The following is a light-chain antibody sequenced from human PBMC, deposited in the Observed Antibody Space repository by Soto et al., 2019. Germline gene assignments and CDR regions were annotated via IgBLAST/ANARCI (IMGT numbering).Light chain of an antibody. CDR3: QQYGSSPGT. CDR1: QSVSSSY. J-gene: IGKJ1*01. CDR2: GAS. Sequence: EIEWTQSPATLSLSPGERATLSCRASQSVSSSYLAWYQQKPGQAPRLLIYGASSRATGIPDRFSGSGSGTDFTLTISRLEPEDFAVYYCQQYGSSPGTFGQGTKVDIK. V-gene: IGKV3-20*01.